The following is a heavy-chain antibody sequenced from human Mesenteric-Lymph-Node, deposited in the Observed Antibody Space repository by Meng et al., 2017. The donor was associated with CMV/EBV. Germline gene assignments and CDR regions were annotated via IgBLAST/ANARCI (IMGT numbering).Heavy chain of an antibody. CDR1: GFTFSSYG. CDR3: ARGGFSNSDYYGMDV. J-gene: IGHJ6*02. D-gene: IGHD4-11*01. V-gene: IGHV3-30*02. CDR2: IRYDGSNK. Sequence: GESLKISCAASGFTFSSYGMHWVRQAPGKGLEWVAFIRYDGSNKYYADSVKGRFTISRDNSNNALYLQMNSLRAEDTAVYYCARGGFSNSDYYGMDVWGQGTTVTVSS.